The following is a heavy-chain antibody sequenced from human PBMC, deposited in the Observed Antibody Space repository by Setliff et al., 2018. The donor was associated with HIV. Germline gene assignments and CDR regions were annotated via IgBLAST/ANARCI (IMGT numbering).Heavy chain of an antibody. Sequence: SVKVSCKASGDTFRSYAISWVRQAPGQGLEWMGRIIPILATSNYTQKFQGRVTITADKSTRTAYMELSSLRSEDTAVYYCAREGGYCSSTSCLDYWGQGTLVTVSS. D-gene: IGHD2-2*01. CDR3: AREGGYCSSTSCLDY. V-gene: IGHV1-69*06. CDR1: GDTFRSYA. CDR2: IIPILATS. J-gene: IGHJ4*02.